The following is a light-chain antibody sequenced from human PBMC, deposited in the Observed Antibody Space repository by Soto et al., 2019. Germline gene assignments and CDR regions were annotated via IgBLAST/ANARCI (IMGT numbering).Light chain of an antibody. CDR2: EGT. Sequence: QSALTQPASVSGSPGQSITISCTGTSSDIGGYDFVSWYQQHPGKAPQLIIYEGTKRPSGVSNRFSGAKSGNTASLTISGLQAEDEADFYCCSYAGRSTWVFGGGTKLTVL. J-gene: IGLJ3*02. V-gene: IGLV2-23*01. CDR3: CSYAGRSTWV. CDR1: SSDIGGYDF.